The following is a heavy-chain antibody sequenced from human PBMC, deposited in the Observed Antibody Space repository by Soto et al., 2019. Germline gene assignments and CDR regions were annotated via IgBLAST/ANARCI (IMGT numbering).Heavy chain of an antibody. V-gene: IGHV3-7*01. CDR3: ARFTKIYYDSGGYNVAFVF. J-gene: IGHJ3*01. D-gene: IGHD3-22*01. CDR2: IKQDGSEK. Sequence: GGSLRLSCAASGFTFSSYWMSWVRQAPGKGLEWVANIKQDGSEKYYVDSVKGRFTISRDNAKNSLYLQMNSLRAEDTAVYYCARFTKIYYDSGGYNVAFVFWGKGKRVPFPS. CDR1: GFTFSSYW.